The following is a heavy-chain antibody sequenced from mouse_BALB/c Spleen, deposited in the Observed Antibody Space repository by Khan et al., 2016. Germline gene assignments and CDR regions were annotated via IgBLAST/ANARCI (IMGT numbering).Heavy chain of an antibody. V-gene: IGHV1-15*01. Sequence: QVQLQQSGAELVRPGASVKLSCKALGYTFTDYEMHWVRQTPVHGLEWIGGFHPGSGGTAYNQRFKRKATLTDDKSSSTAYMKLSSLTSEDSAVYYCTNRYEAWFTYWGQGTLVTVSA. D-gene: IGHD2-14*01. CDR3: TNRYEAWFTY. J-gene: IGHJ3*01. CDR2: FHPGSGGT. CDR1: GYTFTDYE.